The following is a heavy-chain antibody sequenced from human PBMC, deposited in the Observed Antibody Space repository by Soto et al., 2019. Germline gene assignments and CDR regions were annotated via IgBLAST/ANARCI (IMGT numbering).Heavy chain of an antibody. Sequence: LRLSCAASGFTVSSNYMSWVRQAPGKGLEWVSVIYSGGSTYYADSVKGRFTISRDNSKNTLYLQMNSLRAEDTAVYYCARNRYPGIAAAGTTLDYWGQGTLVTVSS. CDR2: IYSGGST. CDR3: ARNRYPGIAAAGTTLDY. V-gene: IGHV3-66*01. D-gene: IGHD6-13*01. J-gene: IGHJ4*02. CDR1: GFTVSSNY.